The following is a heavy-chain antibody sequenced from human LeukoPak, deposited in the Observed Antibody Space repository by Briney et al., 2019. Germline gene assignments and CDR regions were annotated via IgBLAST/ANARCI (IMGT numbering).Heavy chain of an antibody. CDR2: IYYSGST. CDR1: GGSISGYY. CDR3: ARGGQGEFDP. Sequence: PSETLSLTCTVSGGSISGYYWSWIRQPPGKGLEWIGYIYYSGSTNYNPSLKSRVTISVDTSKNQFSLKLSSVTAADTAVYYCARGGQGEFDPWGQGTLVTVSS. V-gene: IGHV4-59*01. J-gene: IGHJ5*02. D-gene: IGHD3-16*01.